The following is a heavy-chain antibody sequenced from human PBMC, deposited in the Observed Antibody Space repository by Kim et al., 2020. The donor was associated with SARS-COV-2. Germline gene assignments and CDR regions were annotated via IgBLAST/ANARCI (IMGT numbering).Heavy chain of an antibody. Sequence: DSVKGRFPNSRNKTKNTLYLQMNGLRAEDTAVYYCAKDLWGSYYGRYFDYWGQGTLVTVSS. CDR3: AKDLWGSYYGRYFDY. D-gene: IGHD1-26*01. J-gene: IGHJ4*02. V-gene: IGHV3-23*01.